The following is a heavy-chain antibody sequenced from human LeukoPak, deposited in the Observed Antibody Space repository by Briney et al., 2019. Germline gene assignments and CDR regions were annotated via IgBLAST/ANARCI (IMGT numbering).Heavy chain of an antibody. Sequence: GGSLRLSCAASGFTFSSYWMHWVRQAPGKGLVWVSRINSDGSSTTYADSVKGRFTISRDNARNTLYLQMNSLRADDTAVYYCAKVTAVASTGALDYWGQGTLVTVSS. J-gene: IGHJ4*02. CDR2: INSDGSST. CDR3: AKVTAVASTGALDY. V-gene: IGHV3-74*01. CDR1: GFTFSSYW. D-gene: IGHD6-19*01.